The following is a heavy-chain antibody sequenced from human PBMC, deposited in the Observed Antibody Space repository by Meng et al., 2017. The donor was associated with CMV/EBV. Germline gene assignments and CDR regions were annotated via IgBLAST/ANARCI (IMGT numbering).Heavy chain of an antibody. CDR3: ARDSRSRIVGATVGGFDY. D-gene: IGHD1-26*01. J-gene: IGHJ4*02. CDR1: GGSISRRSYY. V-gene: IGHV4-39*07. CDR2: IYYSGST. Sequence: QRQLQGAGPELAKPSETPSLTGTVSGGSISRRSYYWGWIRQPPGKGLEWIGSIYYSGSTYYNPSLKSRVTISVDTSKNQFSLKLSSVTAADTAVYYCARDSRSRIVGATVGGFDYWGQGTLITVSS.